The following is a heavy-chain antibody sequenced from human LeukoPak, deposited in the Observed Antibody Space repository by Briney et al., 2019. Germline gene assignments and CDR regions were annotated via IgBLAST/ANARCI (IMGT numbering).Heavy chain of an antibody. Sequence: GGSLRLSCAASGFTFNNYWMHWVRHAPGEGLVWISRINSDGRSTNYADSVKGRFNISRDDAKNTLSLQMNSLRVEDTAVYYCAAAVAAAPGAYWGQGTLVTVSS. J-gene: IGHJ4*02. D-gene: IGHD6-13*01. CDR1: GFTFNNYW. CDR3: AAAVAAAPGAY. V-gene: IGHV3-74*01. CDR2: INSDGRST.